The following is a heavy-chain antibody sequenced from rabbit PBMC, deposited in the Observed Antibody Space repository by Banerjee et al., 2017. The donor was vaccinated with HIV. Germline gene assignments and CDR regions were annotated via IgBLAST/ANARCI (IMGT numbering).Heavy chain of an antibody. CDR3: ARSYDDWGDGCNL. CDR2: IDTGSSGDT. J-gene: IGHJ4*01. D-gene: IGHD2-1*01. CDR1: GFDFSSSYY. Sequence: QDQLEESGGDLVKPEGSLTLTCKASGFDFSSSYYIHWVRQAPGKGLEWLAYIDTGSSGDTNYATWAKGRFTVSKTSSTTVTLQMTSLTAADTATYFCARSYDDWGDGCNLWGPGTLVTVS. V-gene: IGHV1S45*01.